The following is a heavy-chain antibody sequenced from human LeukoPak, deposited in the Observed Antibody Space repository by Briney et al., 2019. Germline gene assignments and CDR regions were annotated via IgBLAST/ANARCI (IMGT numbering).Heavy chain of an antibody. D-gene: IGHD3-22*01. Sequence: PGRSLRLSCAASGFTFDDYAMHWVRQAPGKGLEWVSGISWNSGSIGYADSVKGRFTISRDNAKNSLYLQMNSLRAEDTAVYYCARDYYDSSGYPDYWGQGTLVTVSS. CDR1: GFTFDDYA. CDR2: ISWNSGSI. CDR3: ARDYYDSSGYPDY. J-gene: IGHJ4*02. V-gene: IGHV3-9*01.